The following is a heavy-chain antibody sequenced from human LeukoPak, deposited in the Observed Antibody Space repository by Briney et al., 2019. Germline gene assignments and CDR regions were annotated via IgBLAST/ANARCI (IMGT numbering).Heavy chain of an antibody. D-gene: IGHD3-3*01. CDR3: ARRPYDFWSGYSEYYFDY. V-gene: IGHV3-48*03. CDR1: GFTFSSYE. Sequence: GGSLRLSCAASGFTFSSYEMNWVRQAPGKGLEGVSYVSSSGSTIYYADSVKGRFTISRDNAKNSLYLQMNSLRAEDTAVYYCARRPYDFWSGYSEYYFDYWGQGTLVTVSS. J-gene: IGHJ4*02. CDR2: VSSSGSTI.